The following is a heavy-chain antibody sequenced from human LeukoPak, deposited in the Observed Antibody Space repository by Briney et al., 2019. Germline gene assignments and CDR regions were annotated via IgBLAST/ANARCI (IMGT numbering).Heavy chain of an antibody. V-gene: IGHV3-23*01. J-gene: IGHJ4*02. D-gene: IGHD1-7*01. CDR3: AIVDWNYESVY. CDR1: GFTFSTYV. CDR2: IHGEGST. Sequence: GWSLRLSCEASGFTFSTYVTSWFRQAPGKGLERGSDIHGEGSTYYADCVRGRFTVSRDNSRNTLYLLMNSLRAEDTALYHCAIVDWNYESVYWGQGTRVTVSS.